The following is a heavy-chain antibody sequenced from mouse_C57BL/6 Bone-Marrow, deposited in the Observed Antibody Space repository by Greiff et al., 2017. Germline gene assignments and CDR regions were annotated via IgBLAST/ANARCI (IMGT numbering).Heavy chain of an antibody. Sequence: EVQLQQSGAELVRPGASVKLSCTASGFNIKDDYMHWVKQRPEQGLEWIGWIDPENGDTEYASKFQGKATITADPSSNTAYLQLSSLTSEDTAVYYCATFYGSSYRRYFDVWGTGTTVTVSS. D-gene: IGHD1-1*01. CDR3: ATFYGSSYRRYFDV. CDR2: IDPENGDT. V-gene: IGHV14-4*01. J-gene: IGHJ1*03. CDR1: GFNIKDDY.